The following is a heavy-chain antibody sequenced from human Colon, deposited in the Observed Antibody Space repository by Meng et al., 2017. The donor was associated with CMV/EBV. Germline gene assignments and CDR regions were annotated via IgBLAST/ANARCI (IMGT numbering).Heavy chain of an antibody. D-gene: IGHD3-16*02. CDR3: ARDIIVIPGDSPAPP. CDR1: SYAITSGYY. V-gene: IGHV4-38-2*02. J-gene: IGHJ5*02. CDR2: IYHSGNT. Sequence: GSLRLSCNVSSYAITSGYYWGWIRQPPGKGLEWIGSIYHSGNTYYNPSLKSRVSISVDRSKNQFSLKLTSVTAADTAIYYCARDIIVIPGDSPAPPWGQGTLVTVSS.